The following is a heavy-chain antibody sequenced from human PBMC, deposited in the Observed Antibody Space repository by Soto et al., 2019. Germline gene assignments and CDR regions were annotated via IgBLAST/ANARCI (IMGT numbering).Heavy chain of an antibody. CDR3: ARDISGPQDY. Sequence: QVQLVQSGAEVQKPGASVKVSCKASGYTFSNYYMHWVRQAPGQGLEWIGIIYPSDGRTIYAQKFQGRVTMTRDTSTSTVYMELNSLRSEDAAVYYCARDISGPQDYWGQGTLVTVSS. V-gene: IGHV1-46*01. CDR2: IYPSDGRT. J-gene: IGHJ4*02. D-gene: IGHD3-10*01. CDR1: GYTFSNYY.